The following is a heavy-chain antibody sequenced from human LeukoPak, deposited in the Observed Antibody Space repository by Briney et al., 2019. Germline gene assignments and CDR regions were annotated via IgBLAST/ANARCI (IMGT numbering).Heavy chain of an antibody. V-gene: IGHV1-18*01. CDR1: GYTFTSYG. D-gene: IGHD3-16*01. CDR3: ARDYDYVWGSPGSAFDI. J-gene: IGHJ3*02. CDR2: ISAYNGNT. Sequence: ASVKVSCKASGYTFTSYGISWVRQAPGQGLEWMGWISAYNGNTNYAQKLQGRVTMTIDTSTSTAYMELRSLRSDDTAVYYCARDYDYVWGSPGSAFDIWGQGTMVTVSS.